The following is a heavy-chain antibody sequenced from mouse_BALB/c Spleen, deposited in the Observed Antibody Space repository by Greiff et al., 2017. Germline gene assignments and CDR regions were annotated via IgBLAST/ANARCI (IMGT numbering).Heavy chain of an antibody. CDR1: GYSITSDYA. V-gene: IGHV3-2*02. J-gene: IGHJ1*01. CDR2: ISYSGST. D-gene: IGHD2-3*01. CDR3: ARHYDGYSNWYFDV. Sequence: EVKLMESGPGLVKPSQSLSLTCTVTGYSITSDYAWNWIRQFPGNKLEWMGYISYSGSTSYNPSLKSRISITRDTSKNQFFLQLNSVTTEDTATYYCARHYDGYSNWYFDVWGAGTTVTVSS.